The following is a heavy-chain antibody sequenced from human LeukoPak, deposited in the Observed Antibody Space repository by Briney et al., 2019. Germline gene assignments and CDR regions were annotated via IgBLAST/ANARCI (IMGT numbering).Heavy chain of an antibody. CDR1: GGSFSGYY. D-gene: IGHD3-10*01. J-gene: IGHJ4*02. CDR2: INHSGST. V-gene: IGHV4-34*01. CDR3: ARGVTYFFDY. Sequence: PSETLSLTCAVYGGSFSGYYWSWIRQPPGKGLEWIGEINHSGSTNYNPSLKSRVTISVDTSKNQFSLELSSVTAADTAVYYCARGVTYFFDYWGQGTLVTVSS.